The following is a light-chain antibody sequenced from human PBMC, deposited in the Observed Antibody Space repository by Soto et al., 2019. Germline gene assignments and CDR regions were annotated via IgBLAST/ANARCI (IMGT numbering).Light chain of an antibody. J-gene: IGKJ1*01. Sequence: DIQMTQSPSSLSASVGDRVTITCRASQGISNYLVWYQQKPGKVPKLLIYAASTFQSGVPSRFSGSGSGTDFPLTISSLQPEDVATYYCQNYNGAPWTFGQGTKVEIK. V-gene: IGKV1-27*01. CDR3: QNYNGAPWT. CDR1: QGISNY. CDR2: AAS.